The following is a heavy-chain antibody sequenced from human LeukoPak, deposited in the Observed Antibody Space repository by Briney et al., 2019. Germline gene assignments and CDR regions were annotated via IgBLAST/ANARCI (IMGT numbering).Heavy chain of an antibody. J-gene: IGHJ5*02. CDR1: GFTFSSYA. Sequence: GGSLRLSCAASGFTFSSYAMSWVRQAPGKGLEWVSAISGSGGSTYYADSVKGRFTISRDNSKNTLYLQMNSLRAEDTAVYYCAKGGRMIVVVSDWFDPWGQGTLVTVSS. CDR3: AKGGRMIVVVSDWFDP. CDR2: ISGSGGST. D-gene: IGHD3-22*01. V-gene: IGHV3-23*01.